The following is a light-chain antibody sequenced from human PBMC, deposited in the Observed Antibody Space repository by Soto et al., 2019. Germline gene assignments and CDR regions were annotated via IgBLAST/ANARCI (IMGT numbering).Light chain of an antibody. CDR2: GNS. CDR3: QSYDSSHAV. J-gene: IGLJ7*01. CDR1: SSNIGAGYD. V-gene: IGLV1-40*01. Sequence: QSVLTQPPSVSGAPGQRVTISCTGSSSNIGAGYDVHWYQQLPGTAPKLLIYGNSNRPSGVPDRFSGSKSGTSASLAISGLQAEEEADYYCQSYDSSHAVFGGGTQLTVL.